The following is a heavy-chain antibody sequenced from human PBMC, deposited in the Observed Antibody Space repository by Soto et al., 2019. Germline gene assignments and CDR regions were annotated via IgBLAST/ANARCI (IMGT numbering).Heavy chain of an antibody. CDR1: GFSFSSYG. CDR3: ARAQYTGSYFDACDV. V-gene: IGHV3-33*03. J-gene: IGHJ3*01. Sequence: GGSLRLSCAASGFSFSSYGMHWVRQAPGKGLDWVAVIWYDGSNKYYAESVKGRFTISRDNSKNTLYVQMNSLTVEDTAVYYCARAQYTGSYFDACDVWGQGTMVTV. D-gene: IGHD1-26*01. CDR2: IWYDGSNK.